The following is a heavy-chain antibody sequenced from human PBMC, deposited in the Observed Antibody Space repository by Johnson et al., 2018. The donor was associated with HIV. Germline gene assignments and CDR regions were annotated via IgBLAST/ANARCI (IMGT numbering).Heavy chain of an antibody. Sequence: VLFVESGGGLVQPGGSLRLSCAASGFTVNSNYINWVRQAPGKGLECVSGIYSGGSTYYADSVKGRFTISRDNSKNTLYLQMNSLRAEDTAVYFCARDRRYYDSSGYYHDAFDIWGQGTMVTVSS. V-gene: IGHV3-66*01. D-gene: IGHD3-22*01. CDR2: IYSGGST. CDR3: ARDRRYYDSSGYYHDAFDI. J-gene: IGHJ3*02. CDR1: GFTVNSNY.